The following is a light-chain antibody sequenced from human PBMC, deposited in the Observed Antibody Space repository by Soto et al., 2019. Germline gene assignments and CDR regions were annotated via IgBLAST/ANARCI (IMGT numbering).Light chain of an antibody. J-gene: IGKJ1*01. Sequence: EIVMTQTPGTLSLSPGERATLSCRASQSVRSNLAWYQQKPGQAPRLLIYGASSRATGIPDRFSGSGSGTDFTLTISSLQSEDFAVYYCQQYNNWPRTFGQGTKVDI. V-gene: IGKV3D-15*01. CDR3: QQYNNWPRT. CDR1: QSVRSN. CDR2: GAS.